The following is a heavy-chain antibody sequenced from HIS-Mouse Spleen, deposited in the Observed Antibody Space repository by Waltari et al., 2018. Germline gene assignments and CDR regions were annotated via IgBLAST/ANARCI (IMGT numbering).Heavy chain of an antibody. V-gene: IGHV4-39*07. CDR1: GGSISSSSYY. Sequence: QLQLQESGPGLVKPSETLSLTCTVSGGSISSSSYYWGWIRQPPGKGLEWIGSIYYSGSTCSHPALKRRLTISVDTSMNQFYLKLSYVTAAETAVYYCARDEKSYDVWSGYYLGGANWFYPWGQGTLVTVSS. CDR3: ARDEKSYDVWSGYYLGGANWFYP. D-gene: IGHD3-3*01. CDR2: IYYSGST. J-gene: IGHJ5*02.